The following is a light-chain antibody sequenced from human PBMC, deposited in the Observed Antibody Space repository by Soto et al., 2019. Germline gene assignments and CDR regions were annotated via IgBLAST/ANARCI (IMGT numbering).Light chain of an antibody. V-gene: IGKV1-39*01. CDR2: AAS. Sequence: DIQMTQSPSSVSASVGDRVTITCRASQSISSYLNWYPQKPGKAPKLLIYAASSLQSGVPSRSSGSGAGTYFTITISSLQPEDFATYYCHQSYSPPWTFGQGTKVEIK. CDR1: QSISSY. J-gene: IGKJ1*01. CDR3: HQSYSPPWT.